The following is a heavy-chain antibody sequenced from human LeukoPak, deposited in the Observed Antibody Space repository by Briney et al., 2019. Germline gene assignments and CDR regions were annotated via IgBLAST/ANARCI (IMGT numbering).Heavy chain of an antibody. Sequence: ASVKVSCKASGYTFTSYGISWVRQAPGQGLEWMGWISAYNGNTNYAQKLQGRVTMTTDTSTSTAYMELRSLRSDDTAVYYCARDQAYVLRYFDWLNWGQGTLVTVSS. CDR2: ISAYNGNT. V-gene: IGHV1-18*01. CDR1: GYTFTSYG. D-gene: IGHD3-9*01. CDR3: ARDQAYVLRYFDWLN. J-gene: IGHJ4*02.